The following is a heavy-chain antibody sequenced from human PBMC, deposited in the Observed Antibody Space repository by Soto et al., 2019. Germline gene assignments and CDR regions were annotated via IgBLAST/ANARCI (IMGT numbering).Heavy chain of an antibody. V-gene: IGHV1-18*01. CDR1: GYTFTSYG. CDR2: ISAYNGNT. Sequence: QVQLVQSGEEVKKPGASVKVSCKASGYTFTSYGISWVRQAPGQGLECMGWISAYNGNTNYAQKLQGRVNMTTDTSTSTAYMELRSLRSDDTAVYYCARRRVGATSGNNWFDPWGQGTLVTVSS. CDR3: ARRRVGATSGNNWFDP. D-gene: IGHD1-26*01. J-gene: IGHJ5*02.